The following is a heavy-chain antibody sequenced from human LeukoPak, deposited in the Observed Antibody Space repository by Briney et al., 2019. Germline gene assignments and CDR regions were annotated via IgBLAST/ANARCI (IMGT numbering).Heavy chain of an antibody. CDR1: GGSFSTHY. V-gene: IGHV4-4*09. J-gene: IGHJ4*02. Sequence: SETLSLTCTVSGGSFSTHYWNWIRQSPGKGLEWIAYIYSSGSTNYNPSLKSRVTISLDTPNYQFSLKLNAVTAADTAVYYCARAPTTALFDYWGQGILVTVSS. CDR3: ARAPTTALFDY. D-gene: IGHD1-1*01. CDR2: IYSSGST.